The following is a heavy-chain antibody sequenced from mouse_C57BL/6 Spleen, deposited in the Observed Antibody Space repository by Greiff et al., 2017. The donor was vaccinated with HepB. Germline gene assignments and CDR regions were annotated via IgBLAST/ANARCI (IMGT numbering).Heavy chain of an antibody. CDR1: GYTFTSYG. D-gene: IGHD1-1*01. Sequence: VQLQQSGAELARPGASVKLSCKASGYTFTSYGISWVKQRTGQGLEWIGEIYPRSCNTYYNEKFKGKATLTADKSSSTAYMELRSLTSEDSAVYFCARGATVCYFDYWGQGTTLTVSS. CDR2: IYPRSCNT. V-gene: IGHV1-81*01. CDR3: ARGATVCYFDY. J-gene: IGHJ2*01.